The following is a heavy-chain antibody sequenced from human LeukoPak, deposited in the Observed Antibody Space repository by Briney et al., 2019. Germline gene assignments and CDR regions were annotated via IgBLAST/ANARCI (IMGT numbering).Heavy chain of an antibody. CDR2: INNDGSST. V-gene: IGHV3-64*01. Sequence: GGSLRLSCAASGFTFNTFTTYWVRQAPGKTLEYVAAINNDGSSTNYANSVKGRFTISRDNSKNTLFLQMGSLRIDDMGVYYCARSDIWGQGALVIVSS. CDR3: ARSDI. CDR1: GFTFNTFT. J-gene: IGHJ4*02.